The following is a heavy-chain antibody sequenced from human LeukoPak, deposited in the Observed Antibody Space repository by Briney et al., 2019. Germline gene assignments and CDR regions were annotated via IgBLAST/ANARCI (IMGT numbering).Heavy chain of an antibody. CDR3: AKSHCGGDCYSIFSDY. V-gene: IGHV3-33*06. CDR1: GFTFSSYG. J-gene: IGHJ4*02. CDR2: IWYDGSNK. Sequence: GGSLRLSCAASGFTFSSYGIHWVRQAPGKGLEWVAVIWYDGSNKYYADSVKGRFTISRDNSKNTLYLQMNSLRAEDTAVYYCAKSHCGGDCYSIFSDYWGQGTLVTVSS. D-gene: IGHD2-21*02.